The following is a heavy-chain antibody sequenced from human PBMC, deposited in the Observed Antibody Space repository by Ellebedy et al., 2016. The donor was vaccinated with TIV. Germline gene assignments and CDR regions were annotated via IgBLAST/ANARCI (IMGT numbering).Heavy chain of an antibody. V-gene: IGHV3-30*03. D-gene: IGHD6-6*01. CDR2: ISYDGSNK. J-gene: IGHJ4*02. CDR1: GFTFSSYG. CDR3: ARGEMGTSSAY. Sequence: GGSLRLSCAASGFTFSSYGMHWVRQAPGKGLEWVAVISYDGSNKYYADSVKGRFTISRDNSKNTLYLQMNSLRAEDTAVYYCARGEMGTSSAYWGQGTLVTVSS.